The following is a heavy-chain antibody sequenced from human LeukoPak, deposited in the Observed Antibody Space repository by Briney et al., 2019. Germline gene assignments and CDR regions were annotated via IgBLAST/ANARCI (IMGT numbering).Heavy chain of an antibody. CDR2: ISYDGSTE. D-gene: IGHD1-1*01. Sequence: PGRSLRLSCAASGFTFSNYGMHWVRQAPGKGLDWVAVISYDGSTEYYADSAKGRFTISRDNSKNTMYLQMNSLRAEDTAVYYCAKAKLERGLYYYYGMDVWGLGTTVTVSS. J-gene: IGHJ6*02. V-gene: IGHV3-30*18. CDR1: GFTFSNYG. CDR3: AKAKLERGLYYYYGMDV.